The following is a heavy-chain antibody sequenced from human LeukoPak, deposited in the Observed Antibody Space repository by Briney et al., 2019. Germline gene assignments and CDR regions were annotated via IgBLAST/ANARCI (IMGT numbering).Heavy chain of an antibody. D-gene: IGHD3-10*01. CDR3: ASSASGSDWFDP. CDR2: ISYDGSNK. Sequence: PGRSLRLYCAASGFTFSSYAMHWVRQAPGKGLEWVAVISYDGSNKYYADSVKGRFTISRDNSKNTLYLQMNSLRAEDTAVYYCASSASGSDWFDPWGQGTLVTVSS. J-gene: IGHJ5*02. CDR1: GFTFSSYA. V-gene: IGHV3-30*04.